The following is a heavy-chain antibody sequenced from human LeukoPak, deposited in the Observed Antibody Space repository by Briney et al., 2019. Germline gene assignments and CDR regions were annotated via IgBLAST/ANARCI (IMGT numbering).Heavy chain of an antibody. CDR1: GFTFSSYS. J-gene: IGHJ6*02. Sequence: PGGSLRLSCAASGFTFSSYSMNWVRQAPGKGLEWVSSISSSSSYIYYADSVKGRFTISRDNAKNSLYLQMNSLRAEDTAVYYCARYGPSFGRYGMDVWGQGTTVTVSS. D-gene: IGHD3-10*01. V-gene: IGHV3-21*01. CDR3: ARYGPSFGRYGMDV. CDR2: ISSSSSYI.